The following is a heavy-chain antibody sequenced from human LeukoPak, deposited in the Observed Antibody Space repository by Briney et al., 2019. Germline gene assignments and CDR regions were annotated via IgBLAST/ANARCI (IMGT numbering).Heavy chain of an antibody. J-gene: IGHJ6*03. D-gene: IGHD3-3*01. CDR2: INWNGGST. V-gene: IGHV3-20*04. CDR3: ARGGISIFGVVIYMDV. CDR1: GFSFDDYG. Sequence: PGGSLRPSCAASGFSFDDYGMSWVRQAPGKGLEWVSGINWNGGSTGYADSVKGRFTISRDNAKNSLSLQMNSLRVEDTALYYCARGGISIFGVVIYMDVWGKGTTVTVSS.